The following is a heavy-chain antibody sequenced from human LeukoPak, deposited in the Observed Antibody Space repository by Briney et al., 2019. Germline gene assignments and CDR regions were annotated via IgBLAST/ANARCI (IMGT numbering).Heavy chain of an antibody. D-gene: IGHD6-19*01. J-gene: IGHJ4*02. Sequence: SETLSLTCTVSGGSISTYYWSWIRQPPGKGLEWLGFIYHTGSTTYNPSLKSRVTISLDTSKNHFSLKLTSVTAADTATYYCARETSLAGFASGLGFNYWGQGILVTVSS. CDR2: IYHTGST. CDR3: ARETSLAGFASGLGFNY. V-gene: IGHV4-59*01. CDR1: GGSISTYY.